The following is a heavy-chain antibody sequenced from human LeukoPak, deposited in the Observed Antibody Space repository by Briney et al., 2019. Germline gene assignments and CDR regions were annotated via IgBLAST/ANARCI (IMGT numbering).Heavy chain of an antibody. CDR2: IIPIFGTA. Sequence: SVKVSCKASGGTFSSYAISWVRQAPGQGLEWMGGIIPIFGTANYAQKFQGRVTITADESTSTAYMELSSLRAEDTAVYYCARYTTAGYSSGWYGPSFDYWGQGTLVTVSS. V-gene: IGHV1-69*13. J-gene: IGHJ4*02. CDR1: GGTFSSYA. CDR3: ARYTTAGYSSGWYGPSFDY. D-gene: IGHD6-19*01.